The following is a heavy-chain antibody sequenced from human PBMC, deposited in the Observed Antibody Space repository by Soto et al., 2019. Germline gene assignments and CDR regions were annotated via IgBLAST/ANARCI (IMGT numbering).Heavy chain of an antibody. CDR3: ASQYCSGGSCYPYLFDP. J-gene: IGHJ5*02. V-gene: IGHV4-30-2*04. D-gene: IGHD2-15*01. CDR2: IYYRGNT. Sequence: WGLKKKPPGKGLEWIGYIYYRGNTYYNPSLQSRVTISVDTSKNQFSLKLSSVTAADTAVYYCASQYCSGGSCYPYLFDPWGQGTLVTSPQ.